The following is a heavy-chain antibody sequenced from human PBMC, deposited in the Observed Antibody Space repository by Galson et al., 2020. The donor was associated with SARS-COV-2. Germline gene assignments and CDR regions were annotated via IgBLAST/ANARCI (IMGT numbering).Heavy chain of an antibody. CDR2: IKHDGSEK. J-gene: IGHJ4*02. CDR3: ARVDCSGGSCHPGNY. V-gene: IGHV3-7*03. Sequence: GGSLRLSCAASGFGFNYYWMSWVRQAPGRGLEWVANIKHDGSEKYYVDSVKGRFTISRDNPKNALYLQMENLRVEDTAVYHCARVDCSGGSCHPGNYWAQGTLLTVPS. CDR1: GFGFNYYW. D-gene: IGHD2-15*01.